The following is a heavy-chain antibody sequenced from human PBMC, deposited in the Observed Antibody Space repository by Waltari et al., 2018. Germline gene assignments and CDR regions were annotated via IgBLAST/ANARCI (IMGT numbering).Heavy chain of an antibody. CDR3: AREVLTAAGKHFDY. V-gene: IGHV3-33*01. CDR2: IWYDGSNK. D-gene: IGHD6-13*01. CDR1: GFTFSSYG. Sequence: QVQLVESGGGVVQPGRSLRLPCAASGFTFSSYGMHWVRQAPGKGLEWVAVIWYDGSNKYYADSVEGRFTISRDNSKSTLYLQMNSLRPEDTAVYYCAREVLTAAGKHFDYWGQGTLVTVSS. J-gene: IGHJ4*02.